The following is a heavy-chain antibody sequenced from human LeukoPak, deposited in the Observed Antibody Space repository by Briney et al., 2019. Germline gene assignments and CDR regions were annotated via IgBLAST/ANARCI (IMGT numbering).Heavy chain of an antibody. Sequence: GASVKVSCKASGYTFTSYDINWVRQATGQGLEWMGWMNPNSGNTGYAQKFQGRVTMTRNTSISTAYMELSSLRSEDTAVYYCAKEGSGQYSGSYNYGDYWGQGTLVTVSS. CDR3: AKEGSGQYSGSYNYGDY. D-gene: IGHD1-26*01. V-gene: IGHV1-8*02. CDR1: GYTFTSYD. J-gene: IGHJ4*02. CDR2: MNPNSGNT.